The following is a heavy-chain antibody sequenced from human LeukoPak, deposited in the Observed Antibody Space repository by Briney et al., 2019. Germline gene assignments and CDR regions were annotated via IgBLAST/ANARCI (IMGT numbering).Heavy chain of an antibody. CDR3: AKEYSSRLYFFDH. CDR1: GFTFSNSV. CDR2: VSSSGDST. Sequence: GGSLRLSCAASGFTFSNSVMSWVRQAPGKGLEWVSGVSSSGDSTYYADSVKGRFTISRDNSKSTLPLQMNSLRVEDSAVYYCAKEYSSRLYFFDHWGQGTLVTVSS. J-gene: IGHJ4*02. D-gene: IGHD6-13*01. V-gene: IGHV3-23*01.